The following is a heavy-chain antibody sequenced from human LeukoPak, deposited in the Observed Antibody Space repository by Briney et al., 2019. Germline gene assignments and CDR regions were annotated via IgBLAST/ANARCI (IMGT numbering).Heavy chain of an antibody. Sequence: GESLKISCKGSGYSFTSYWIGWVRQMPGKGLEWMGIIYPGDSDTRYSPSFQGQVTISADKSISTAYLQWSSLKASDTAMYYCARPLLDSSSWYFDAFDIWGXXTMVTVSS. CDR2: IYPGDSDT. CDR3: ARPLLDSSSWYFDAFDI. CDR1: GYSFTSYW. D-gene: IGHD6-13*01. J-gene: IGHJ3*02. V-gene: IGHV5-51*01.